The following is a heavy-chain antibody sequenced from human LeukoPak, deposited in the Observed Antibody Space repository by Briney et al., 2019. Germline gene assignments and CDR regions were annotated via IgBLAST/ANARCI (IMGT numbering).Heavy chain of an antibody. D-gene: IGHD6-6*01. Sequence: SQTLSLTCALSGDTVSSNTAAWNWIRQSPSRGLEWLGRTYYRSKWTTDYAVSVQNRITIKPDTSTNQFSLQLRSATPEDTAVYYCTRQRSTSTEYYGLDVWGQGTTVTVSS. CDR3: TRQRSTSTEYYGLDV. J-gene: IGHJ6*02. V-gene: IGHV6-1*01. CDR1: GDTVSSNTAA. CDR2: TYYRSKWTT.